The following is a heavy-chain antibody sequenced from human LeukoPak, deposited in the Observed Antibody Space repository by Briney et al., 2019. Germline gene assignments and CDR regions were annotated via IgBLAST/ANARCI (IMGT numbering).Heavy chain of an antibody. CDR1: GFTFSSYS. V-gene: IGHV3-72*01. J-gene: IGHJ3*02. CDR2: TRNKANSYTT. D-gene: IGHD3-10*01. CDR3: ARGAHDAFDI. Sequence: GGSLRLSCAASGFTFSSYSMNWVRQAPGKGLEWLGRTRNKANSYTTEYAAPVKGRFTISRDESKNSLYLQMNSLRTEDTAVYYCARGAHDAFDIWGQGTMVTVSS.